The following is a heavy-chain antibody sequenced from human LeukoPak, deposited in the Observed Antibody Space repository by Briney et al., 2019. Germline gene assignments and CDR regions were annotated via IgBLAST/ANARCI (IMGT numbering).Heavy chain of an antibody. CDR2: IRSSGVST. CDR3: AKEVRESAWYYFDY. Sequence: GGSLRLSCAASGLTFSRFAMSWVRQAPGKGLEWVSGIRSSGVSTYYADSVKGRFTISRDNSKNTLYLQMNSLRAEDTAVYYCAKEVRESAWYYFDYWGQGTLVTVSS. J-gene: IGHJ4*02. CDR1: GLTFSRFA. D-gene: IGHD3-10*01. V-gene: IGHV3-23*01.